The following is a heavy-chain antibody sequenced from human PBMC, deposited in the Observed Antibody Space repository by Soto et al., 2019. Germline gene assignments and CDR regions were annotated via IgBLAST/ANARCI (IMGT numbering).Heavy chain of an antibody. D-gene: IGHD2-2*01. CDR1: GGSISSGGYY. Sequence: PSEPLSLTCTVSGGSISSGGYYWSWIRQHPGKGLEWIGYIYYSGSTYYNPSLKSRVTISVDTSKNQFSLKLSSVTAADTAVYYCASLCSSTSCYGYYGMDVWGQGTTVTVSS. V-gene: IGHV4-31*03. CDR3: ASLCSSTSCYGYYGMDV. J-gene: IGHJ6*02. CDR2: IYYSGST.